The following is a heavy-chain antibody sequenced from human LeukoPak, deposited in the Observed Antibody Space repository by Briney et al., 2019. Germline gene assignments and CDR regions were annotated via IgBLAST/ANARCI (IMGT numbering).Heavy chain of an antibody. CDR3: AKTSDQLLYSKFDF. CDR1: GFSFSSYG. D-gene: IGHD2-2*02. CDR2: IRYDESYK. Sequence: GGSLRLSCAASGFSFSSYGMHWGRQAPGKGLEWVAFIRYDESYKFYADSVQGRFSSSRDNSKNTLFLQMNSLRADDTAVYYCAKTSDQLLYSKFDFWGQGTLVTV. V-gene: IGHV3-30*02. J-gene: IGHJ4*02.